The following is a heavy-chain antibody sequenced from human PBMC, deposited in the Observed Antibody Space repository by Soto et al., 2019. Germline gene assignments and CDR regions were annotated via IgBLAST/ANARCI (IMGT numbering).Heavy chain of an antibody. Sequence: SVKVSCKASGGTFSSYAISWVRQAPGQGLEWMGGIIPIFGTANYAQKFQGRVTITADESTSTAYMELSSLRSEDTAVYYCAGGYCSGGSCHYYGMDVWGQGTTVTVSS. V-gene: IGHV1-69*13. CDR2: IIPIFGTA. J-gene: IGHJ6*02. D-gene: IGHD2-15*01. CDR1: GGTFSSYA. CDR3: AGGYCSGGSCHYYGMDV.